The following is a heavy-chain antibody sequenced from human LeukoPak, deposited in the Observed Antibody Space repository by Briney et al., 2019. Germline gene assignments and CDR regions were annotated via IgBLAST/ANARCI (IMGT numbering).Heavy chain of an antibody. Sequence: PSQTLSLTCAVSGGSISSGGYSWSWIRQPPGKGLEWIGYIYHSGSTYYNPSLKSRVTISVDRSKNQFSLKLSSVTAADTAVYYCARGTYYYDSSGYYLYYFDYWGQGTLVTVSS. CDR2: IYHSGST. CDR1: GGSISSGGYS. J-gene: IGHJ4*02. D-gene: IGHD3-22*01. V-gene: IGHV4-30-2*01. CDR3: ARGTYYYDSSGYYLYYFDY.